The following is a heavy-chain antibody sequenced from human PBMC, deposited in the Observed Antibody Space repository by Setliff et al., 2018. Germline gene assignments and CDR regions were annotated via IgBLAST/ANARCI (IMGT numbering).Heavy chain of an antibody. CDR2: IYTSGST. Sequence: SLTCTVSGGSISSYYWSWIRQPAGKGLEWIGRIYTSGSTNYNPSLKSRVTMSVDTSKNQFSLKLSSVTAADTAVYYCARVSTVTTWPYYYYMDVWGKGTTVTVSS. CDR3: ARVSTVTTWPYYYYMDV. CDR1: GGSISSYY. D-gene: IGHD4-4*01. V-gene: IGHV4-4*07. J-gene: IGHJ6*03.